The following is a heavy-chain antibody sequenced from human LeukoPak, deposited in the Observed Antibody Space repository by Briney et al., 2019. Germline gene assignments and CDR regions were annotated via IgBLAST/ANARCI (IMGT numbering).Heavy chain of an antibody. D-gene: IGHD1-1*01. CDR1: GYTFTSYG. CDR3: ARDGSYSWNDENWFDP. Sequence: ASVKVSCKASGYTFTSYGISWVRQAPGQGLEWMGWISAYNGNTNYAQKLQGRVTMTTDTSTSTAYMELRSLRSDDTAVYYCARDGSYSWNDENWFDPWGQGTLVTVSS. V-gene: IGHV1-18*01. J-gene: IGHJ5*02. CDR2: ISAYNGNT.